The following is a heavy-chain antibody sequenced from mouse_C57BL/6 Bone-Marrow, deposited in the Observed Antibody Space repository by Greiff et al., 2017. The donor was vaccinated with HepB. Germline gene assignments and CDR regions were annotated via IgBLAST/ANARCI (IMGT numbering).Heavy chain of an antibody. CDR3: ASGSSNFDY. CDR2: IYPGSGST. J-gene: IGHJ2*01. V-gene: IGHV1-55*01. Sequence: QVQLQQPGAELVKPGASVKMSCKASGYTFTSYWITWVKQRPGQGLEWVGDIYPGSGSTNYNEKFKSKATLTVDTSSSTAYMQLSSLTSDDSAVYYCASGSSNFDYWGQGTTLTVSS. CDR1: GYTFTSYW. D-gene: IGHD6-1*01.